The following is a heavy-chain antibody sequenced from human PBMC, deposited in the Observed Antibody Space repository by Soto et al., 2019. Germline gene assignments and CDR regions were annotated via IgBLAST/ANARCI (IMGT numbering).Heavy chain of an antibody. CDR2: MSIGGRTI. V-gene: IGHV3-11*01. D-gene: IGHD5-18*01. CDR1: GFTVSDHY. J-gene: IGHJ4*02. Sequence: QVQLVESGGGLVQPGGSLRLSCAASGFTVSDHYMSWIRQAPGKGLEWVSYMSIGGRTIHYADSVKGRFTISRDNDKNSRYLQMNSLRAEDTAVYYCARSAYTYGLDYWGQGSLVTVST. CDR3: ARSAYTYGLDY.